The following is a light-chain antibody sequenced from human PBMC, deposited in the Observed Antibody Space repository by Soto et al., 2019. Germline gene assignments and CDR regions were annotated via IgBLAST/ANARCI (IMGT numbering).Light chain of an antibody. CDR2: LNSDGSH. J-gene: IGLJ2*01. CDR3: QTWGTGNVV. Sequence: QSVLTQSPSASASLGASVKLTCTLSSGHSSYAIAWHQQQPEKGPRYLMKLNSDGSHSKGDGIPDRFSGSTSGAERYLTISSLQSEDEADYYCQTWGTGNVVLSGGTKVTVL. V-gene: IGLV4-69*01. CDR1: SGHSSYA.